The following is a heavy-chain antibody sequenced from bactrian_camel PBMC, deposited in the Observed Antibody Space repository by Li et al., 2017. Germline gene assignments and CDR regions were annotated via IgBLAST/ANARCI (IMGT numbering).Heavy chain of an antibody. Sequence: HVQLVESGGGSVQAGGSLRLSCTASGFRFDGSDWGWYRQGPGRKCEVVSRTTSDSSTNYAESVKGRFTISRDIDKNTLHLQMNSLEPEDTAVYYCAAHHTFQLCSTTSWMLAPTNTYWGQGTQVTVS. J-gene: IGHJ4*01. V-gene: IGHV3S55*01. D-gene: IGHD1*01. CDR1: GFRFDGSD. CDR3: AAHHTFQLCSTTSWMLAPTNTY. CDR2: TTSDSST.